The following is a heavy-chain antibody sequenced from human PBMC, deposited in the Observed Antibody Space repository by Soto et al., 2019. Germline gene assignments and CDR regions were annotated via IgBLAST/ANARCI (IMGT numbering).Heavy chain of an antibody. CDR3: ARDKGQGLYYYYYGMDV. D-gene: IGHD3-16*01. CDR2: IYYSGST. Sequence: SETLSLTCTVSGGSISSYYWSWIRQPPGKGLEWIGYIYYSGSTNYNPSLKSRVTISVDTSKNQFSLKLSSVTAADTAVYYCARDKGQGLYYYYYGMDVWGQGTTVTVSS. J-gene: IGHJ6*02. V-gene: IGHV4-59*01. CDR1: GGSISSYY.